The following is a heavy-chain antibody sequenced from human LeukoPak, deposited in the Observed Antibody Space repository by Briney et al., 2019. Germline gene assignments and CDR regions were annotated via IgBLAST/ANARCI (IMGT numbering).Heavy chain of an antibody. D-gene: IGHD3-16*01. CDR2: ISAYNGNT. CDR1: GYTFTSYG. CDR3: ASSRAGGYFEY. Sequence: RASVKVSCKASGYTFTSYGISWVRQAPGQGLEWMGWISAYNGNTNYAQKLQGRVTMTTDTSTSTAYMELRSLRSDDTAVYYCASSRAGGYFEYWGQGTLVTVSS. V-gene: IGHV1-18*04. J-gene: IGHJ4*02.